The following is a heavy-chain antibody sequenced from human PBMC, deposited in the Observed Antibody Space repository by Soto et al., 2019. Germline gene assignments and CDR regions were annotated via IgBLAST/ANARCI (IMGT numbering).Heavy chain of an antibody. CDR3: ARGRYFDSLQYYGMDV. Sequence: SGGSLRLSCAASGFTFSSYGMHWVRQAPDKGLEWVAVIWYDGSNKYYADSVKGRFTISRDNSKNTLYLQMNSLRAEDTAVFYCARGRYFDSLQYYGMDVWGQGTTVTVSS. V-gene: IGHV3-33*01. CDR1: GFTFSSYG. D-gene: IGHD3-9*01. J-gene: IGHJ6*02. CDR2: IWYDGSNK.